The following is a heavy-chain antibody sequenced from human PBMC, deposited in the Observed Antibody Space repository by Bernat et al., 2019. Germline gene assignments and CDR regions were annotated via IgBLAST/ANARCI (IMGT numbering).Heavy chain of an antibody. Sequence: EVQLVESGGGLVQPGGSLRLSCAASGFTFSSYWMHWVRQAPGKGLVWVSRINSDGSSTSYWESVKGRLILSRDDAKNTLQLQMNNLRADETAVYYCASDNIGNWGQGALVTVSS. J-gene: IGHJ4*02. V-gene: IGHV3-74*01. CDR1: GFTFSSYW. CDR2: INSDGSST. D-gene: IGHD3-10*01. CDR3: ASDNIGN.